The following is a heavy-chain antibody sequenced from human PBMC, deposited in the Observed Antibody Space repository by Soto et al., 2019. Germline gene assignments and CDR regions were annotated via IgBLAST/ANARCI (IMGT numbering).Heavy chain of an antibody. Sequence: SETLSLTCTASGGSISSGTYYWGWIRQPPGKGLEWIGSVSYGGTTFYNPSLKSRITISVDTSNNQFSLKLTSVTAADTAVYYCARVHVMVVAGSTFDYWGHGTLVTVSS. V-gene: IGHV4-39*07. CDR2: VSYGGTT. D-gene: IGHD6-19*01. CDR3: ARVHVMVVAGSTFDY. J-gene: IGHJ4*01. CDR1: GGSISSGTYY.